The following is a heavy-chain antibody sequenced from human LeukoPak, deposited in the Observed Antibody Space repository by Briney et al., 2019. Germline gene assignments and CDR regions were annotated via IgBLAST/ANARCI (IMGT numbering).Heavy chain of an antibody. CDR2: INSDGSST. CDR3: ARVNYGDYSDY. J-gene: IGHJ4*02. D-gene: IGHD4-17*01. V-gene: IGHV3-74*01. CDR1: GFTFSSYW. Sequence: GGSLRLSCVASGFTFSSYWMHWVRQAPGKGLVWVSRINSDGSSTSYADSVKGRFTISRDNAKNTLYLQMNSLRAEDTAVYYCARVNYGDYSDYWGQGTLVTVSS.